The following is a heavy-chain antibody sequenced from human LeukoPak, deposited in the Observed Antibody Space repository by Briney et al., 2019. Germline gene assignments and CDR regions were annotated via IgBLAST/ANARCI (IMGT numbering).Heavy chain of an antibody. D-gene: IGHD7-27*01. V-gene: IGHV3-66*03. CDR3: ARDLTGSFSYDY. CDR1: GFNVSNNY. J-gene: IGHJ4*02. Sequence: GGSLRLSCAASGFNVSNNYMTWVRQAPGKGLEWVSLIYSSGSTYYADSVKGRFTISRDNSKNTVNLQMISLRTEDTVVYYCARDLTGSFSYDYWGQGTLATVSS. CDR2: IYSSGST.